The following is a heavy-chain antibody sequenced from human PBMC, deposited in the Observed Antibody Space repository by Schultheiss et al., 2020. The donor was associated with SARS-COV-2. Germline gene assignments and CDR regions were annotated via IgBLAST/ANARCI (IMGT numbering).Heavy chain of an antibody. D-gene: IGHD5-12*01. Sequence: GESLKISCAASGFTVSSNYMSWVRQAPGKGLEWVSVIYSGGSTYYADSVKGRFTISRDNSKNTLYLQMNSLRAEDTAVYYCARDHVFRGYDFGYYGMDVWGQGTTVTVSS. J-gene: IGHJ6*02. CDR3: ARDHVFRGYDFGYYGMDV. CDR1: GFTVSSNY. V-gene: IGHV3-66*01. CDR2: IYSGGST.